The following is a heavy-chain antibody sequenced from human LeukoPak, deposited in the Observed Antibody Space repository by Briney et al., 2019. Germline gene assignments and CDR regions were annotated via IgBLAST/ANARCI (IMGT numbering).Heavy chain of an antibody. CDR1: GFKFSDYY. D-gene: IGHD3-16*01. Sequence: PGWSLRLSCAASGFKFSDYYMSWIRQAPGKGLEWVSYIDTSGYSIYYADSVKGRFAISRDNARNSVYLQMNNLRADDTAVYYCARGHYGLDYWGQGTLVTVSS. CDR2: IDTSGYSI. J-gene: IGHJ4*02. V-gene: IGHV3-11*01. CDR3: ARGHYGLDY.